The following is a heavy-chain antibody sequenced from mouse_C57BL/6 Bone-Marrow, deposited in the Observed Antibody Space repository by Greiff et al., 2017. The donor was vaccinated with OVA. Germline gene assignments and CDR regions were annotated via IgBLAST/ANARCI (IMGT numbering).Heavy chain of an antibody. V-gene: IGHV1-69*01. Sequence: QVQLQQPGAELVMPGASVKLSCKASGYTFTSYWMHWVKQRPGQGLEWIGEIDPSYSYTNYNQKFKGKSTLTVDKSSSTAYMQLSSLTSEDSAVYYCARAYYSNPDYWGQGTTLTVSS. CDR3: ARAYYSNPDY. J-gene: IGHJ2*01. CDR2: IDPSYSYT. CDR1: GYTFTSYW. D-gene: IGHD2-5*01.